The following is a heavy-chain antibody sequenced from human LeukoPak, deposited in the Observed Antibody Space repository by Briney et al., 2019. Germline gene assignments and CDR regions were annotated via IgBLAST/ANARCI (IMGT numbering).Heavy chain of an antibody. V-gene: IGHV4-61*02. CDR3: ASQLAPLRFDY. CDR2: IYTSGST. J-gene: IGHJ4*02. Sequence: SETLSLTCTVSGGSISSGSYYWNWIRQPAGKGLEWIGRIYTSGSTNYNPSLKSRVTISVDTSKNQFSLKLSSVTAADTAVYYCASQLAPLRFDYWGQGTLVTVSS. D-gene: IGHD6-6*01. CDR1: GGSISSGSYY.